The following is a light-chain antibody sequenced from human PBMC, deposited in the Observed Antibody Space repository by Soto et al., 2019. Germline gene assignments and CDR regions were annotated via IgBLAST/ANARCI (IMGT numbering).Light chain of an antibody. CDR2: AAS. J-gene: IGKJ4*01. CDR1: QGISSY. V-gene: IGKV1-9*01. Sequence: DIQLTQSPSFLSASVGDRVTITCRASQGISSYLAWYQQKPGKAPKLLIYAASTLQSGVPSRFSGSGSGTEFTLTISSLQPEDFATYDCQQLNSYSLSFGGETKEEIK. CDR3: QQLNSYSLS.